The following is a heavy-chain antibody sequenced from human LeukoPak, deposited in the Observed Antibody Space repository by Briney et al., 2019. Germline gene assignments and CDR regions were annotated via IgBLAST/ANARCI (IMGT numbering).Heavy chain of an antibody. J-gene: IGHJ5*02. CDR1: GYTFTGYY. CDR3: ARDLVYYSSSTAFDP. V-gene: IGHV1-2*02. D-gene: IGHD2-2*01. Sequence: GASVKVSCKASGYTFTGYYMHWVRQAPGQGLEWMGWINPNSGGTNYAQKFQGRVTMTRDTSISTAYMELSRLRSDDTAVYYCARDLVYYSSSTAFDPWGQGTLVTVSS. CDR2: INPNSGGT.